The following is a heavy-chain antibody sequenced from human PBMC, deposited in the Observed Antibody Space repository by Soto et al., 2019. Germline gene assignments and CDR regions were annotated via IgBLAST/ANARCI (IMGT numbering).Heavy chain of an antibody. J-gene: IGHJ5*02. V-gene: IGHV1-69*13. D-gene: IGHD2-15*01. CDR1: GGTFSSYA. CDR2: IIPIFGTA. Sequence: ASVKVSCKASGGTFSSYAISWVRQAPGQGLEWMGGIIPIFGTANYAQKFQGRVTITADESTSTAYMELSSLRSEDTAVYYCARSPHCSGGSCYFRYLWFDPWGQGTLVTVSS. CDR3: ARSPHCSGGSCYFRYLWFDP.